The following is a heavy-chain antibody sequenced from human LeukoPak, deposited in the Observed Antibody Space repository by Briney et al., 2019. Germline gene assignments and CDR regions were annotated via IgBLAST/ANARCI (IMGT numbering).Heavy chain of an antibody. J-gene: IGHJ4*02. CDR1: GFTFSSYA. Sequence: GGSLRLSCAASGFTFSSYAMHWVRQAPGKGLEWVAVISYDGSNKYYADSVKGRFTISRDNSKNTLYLQMNSLRAEDTAVYYCARDRLAYCGGDCYSSFDHWGQGTLVTVSS. D-gene: IGHD2-21*02. CDR2: ISYDGSNK. V-gene: IGHV3-30-3*01. CDR3: ARDRLAYCGGDCYSSFDH.